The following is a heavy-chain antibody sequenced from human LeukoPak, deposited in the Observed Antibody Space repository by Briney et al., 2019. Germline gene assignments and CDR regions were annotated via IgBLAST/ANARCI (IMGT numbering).Heavy chain of an antibody. D-gene: IGHD3-10*01. CDR3: ARRHFGSGTYVDY. V-gene: IGHV1-2*02. CDR1: GYTFTGYY. Sequence: GASVKVSCKASGYTFTGYYMHWVRQAPGQGLEWMGWSNPNSGDTNYAQKFRGRVTMTTDTSMTTAYMELRRLRSDDTAVYYCARRHFGSGTYVDYWGQGTLVTVSS. J-gene: IGHJ4*02. CDR2: SNPNSGDT.